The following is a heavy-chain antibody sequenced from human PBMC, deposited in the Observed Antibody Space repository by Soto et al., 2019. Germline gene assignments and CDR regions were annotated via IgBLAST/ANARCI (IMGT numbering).Heavy chain of an antibody. V-gene: IGHV3-33*01. D-gene: IGHD2-2*01. J-gene: IGHJ4*02. CDR2: IWYDGSNK. CDR3: ARYIVTAALDY. CDR1: GFTFSSYG. Sequence: PGGSLRLSCAASGFTFSSYGIHWVRQAPGKGLEWVAVIWYDGSNKYYADSVKGRFTISRDNSKNTLYLQMNSLRAEDTAVYYCARYIVTAALDYWGQGTQVTVSS.